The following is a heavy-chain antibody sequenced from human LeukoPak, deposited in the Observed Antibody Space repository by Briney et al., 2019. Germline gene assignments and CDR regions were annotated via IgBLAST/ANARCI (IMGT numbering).Heavy chain of an antibody. V-gene: IGHV5-51*01. J-gene: IGHJ5*02. D-gene: IGHD3-16*01. Sequence: GESLKISCKGSGYSFTSYWIGWVRQMPGKGLEWMGIIYPGDSDTRYSPSFQGQVTISADKSISTAYLQWSSLKASDTAMYYCARLEEDLTLGVAGYWFVPWGQGTLVTVS. CDR1: GYSFTSYW. CDR3: ARLEEDLTLGVAGYWFVP. CDR2: IYPGDSDT.